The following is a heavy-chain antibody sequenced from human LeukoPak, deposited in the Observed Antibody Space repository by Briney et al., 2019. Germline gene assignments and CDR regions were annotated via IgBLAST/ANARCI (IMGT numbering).Heavy chain of an antibody. CDR1: GYTFTNYA. V-gene: IGHV1-3*03. J-gene: IGHJ4*02. CDR3: ARAKYSSGWYELDY. CDR2: INAVTGNT. Sequence: ASVKVSCKASGYTFTNYAMHWARMAHGQRLEWMGWINAVTGNTKYSQEFQGRVTITRDTSASTTYMELSSLRSEDMAVYYCARAKYSSGWYELDYWGQGTLVTVSS. D-gene: IGHD6-19*01.